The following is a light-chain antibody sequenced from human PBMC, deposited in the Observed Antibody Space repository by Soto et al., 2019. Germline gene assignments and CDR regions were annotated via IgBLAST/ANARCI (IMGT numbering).Light chain of an antibody. CDR3: QQYTNWPYT. J-gene: IGKJ2*01. CDR2: GAS. V-gene: IGKV3-15*01. CDR1: QSVGSN. Sequence: DIVMTQSPATLSVSPGERASLSCRASQSVGSNLAWYQQTAGQAPRLLIYGASTRTTVIPARFSGSGSGTEFTLTISSLQSEDFAVYSCQQYTNWPYTFGQGTKLEIK.